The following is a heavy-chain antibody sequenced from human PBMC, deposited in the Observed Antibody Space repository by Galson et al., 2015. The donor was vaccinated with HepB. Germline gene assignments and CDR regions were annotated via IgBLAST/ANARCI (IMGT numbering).Heavy chain of an antibody. D-gene: IGHD2-8*01. Sequence: SLRLSCAASGFTFRDFYMSWVRQAPGKGLEYISYISSGGTITFYADSVKGRFTVSRDNAKKSVHLQVNRLTGDDTAMYYCARHVEYCSNGTCYFGMDVWGQGTTVTVSS. CDR1: GFTFRDFY. CDR3: ARHVEYCSNGTCYFGMDV. CDR2: ISSGGTIT. V-gene: IGHV3-11*01. J-gene: IGHJ6*02.